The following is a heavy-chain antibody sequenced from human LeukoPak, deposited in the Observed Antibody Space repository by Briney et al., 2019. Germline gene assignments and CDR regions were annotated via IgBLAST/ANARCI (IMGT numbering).Heavy chain of an antibody. CDR2: ISVYNGNT. Sequence: GASVTVSCKASGYTFTSYGISWVRQAPGQGLEWMGWISVYNGNTNYAQKLQGRVTMTTDTSTSTAYMELRSLRSDDPALYYCARESYNSGSYYNVYWGQGTLVTVSS. D-gene: IGHD3-10*01. CDR3: ARESYNSGSYYNVY. CDR1: GYTFTSYG. V-gene: IGHV1-18*01. J-gene: IGHJ4*02.